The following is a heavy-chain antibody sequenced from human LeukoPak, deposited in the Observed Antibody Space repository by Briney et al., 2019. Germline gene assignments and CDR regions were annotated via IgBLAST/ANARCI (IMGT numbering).Heavy chain of an antibody. CDR2: INHSGST. V-gene: IGHV4-34*01. D-gene: IGHD6-6*01. CDR1: GGSFSGYY. Sequence: SETLSLTCAVYGGSFSGYYWSWIRQPPGKGLEWIGEINHSGSTNYNPSLKSRVTISVDTSKNQFSLKLSSVTAADTAVYYCARGAAFGQLVPFDYWGQGTLVTVSS. CDR3: ARGAAFGQLVPFDY. J-gene: IGHJ4*02.